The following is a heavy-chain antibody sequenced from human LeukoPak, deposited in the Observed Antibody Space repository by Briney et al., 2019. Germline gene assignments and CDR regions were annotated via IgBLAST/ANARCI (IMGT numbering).Heavy chain of an antibody. J-gene: IGHJ4*02. CDR1: GGSISSYY. CDR2: IYYSGST. Sequence: SETLSLTCTVSGGSISSYYWSWIRQPPGKGLEWIGYIYYSGSTNYNPSLKSRVTISVDTSKNQFSLKLSSVTAADTAVYYCARSPQDVEWKLRFDYWGQGTLVTVSS. D-gene: IGHD1-26*01. V-gene: IGHV4-59*01. CDR3: ARSPQDVEWKLRFDY.